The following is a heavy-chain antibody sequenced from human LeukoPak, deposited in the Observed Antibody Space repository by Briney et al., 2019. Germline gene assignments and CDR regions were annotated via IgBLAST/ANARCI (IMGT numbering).Heavy chain of an antibody. V-gene: IGHV1-69*13. CDR2: IIPIFGTA. Sequence: GASVKVSCKASGGTFSSYAISWVRQAPGQGLEWMGGIIPIFGTANYAQKFQGRVTITADESTSTAYMELSSLRSEDTAVYYCARGENSYGYNTWNYWGQGTLVTVSS. CDR1: GGTFSSYA. J-gene: IGHJ4*02. CDR3: ARGENSYGYNTWNY. D-gene: IGHD5-18*01.